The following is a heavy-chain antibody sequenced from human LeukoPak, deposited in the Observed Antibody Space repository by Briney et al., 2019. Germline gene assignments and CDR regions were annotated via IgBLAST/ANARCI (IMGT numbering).Heavy chain of an antibody. CDR1: GGSISSYY. CDR2: IYYSGST. CDR3: ARSWLAHFDY. Sequence: SETLSLTCTVSGGSISSYYWSWIRQPPGKGLEWIGYIYYSGSTNYNPSLKSRVTISVDTSKNQFSLKLSSVTAADTAVYYCARSWLAHFDYWGQGTLVTVSS. J-gene: IGHJ4*02. V-gene: IGHV4-59*12. D-gene: IGHD6-19*01.